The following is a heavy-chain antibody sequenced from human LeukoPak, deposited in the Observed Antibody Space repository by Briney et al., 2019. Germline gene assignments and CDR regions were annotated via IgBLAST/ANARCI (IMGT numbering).Heavy chain of an antibody. D-gene: IGHD2-21*01. J-gene: IGHJ4*02. V-gene: IGHV3-9*01. CDR2: ISWNSGSI. CDR1: GFTFDDYA. CDR3: AKGPSGGEIDY. Sequence: TGGSLRLSCAASGFTFDDYAMHWVRQAPGKGLEWVSGISWNSGSIGYADSVKGRFTISRDNAKNSLYLQMNSLRAEDTALYYCAKGPSGGEIDYWGQGTLVTVSS.